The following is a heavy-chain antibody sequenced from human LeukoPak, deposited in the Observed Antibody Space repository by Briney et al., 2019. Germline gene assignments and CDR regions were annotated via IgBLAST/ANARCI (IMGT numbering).Heavy chain of an antibody. D-gene: IGHD6-19*01. V-gene: IGHV4-59*08. J-gene: IGHJ4*02. CDR1: GGSISNYY. CDR2: IYYNGRT. CDR3: ARGSGWLTDH. Sequence: NPSETLSLTCTVSGGSISNYYWSWIRQPPGKGLEWIGYIYYNGRTNYNPSLKSRVTISVGTSKNQFPLKVSSVTATDTAVYYCARGSGWLTDHWGQGTLVTVSS.